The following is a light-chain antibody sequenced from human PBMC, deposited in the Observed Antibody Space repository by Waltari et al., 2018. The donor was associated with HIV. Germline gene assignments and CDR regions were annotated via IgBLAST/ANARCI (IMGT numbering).Light chain of an antibody. Sequence: QSVLTQPPSASGTPGQRVTISCSGSSSTVGSNYVHWYQQLPVTARKLLSYRTNDRPSGCPDRFSGATCGTSASLAISGLQSEDDADYYCAVWDDTLSGHLVFGGGTKLTVL. J-gene: IGLJ2*01. CDR2: RTN. V-gene: IGLV1-47*01. CDR3: AVWDDTLSGHLV. CDR1: SSTVGSNY.